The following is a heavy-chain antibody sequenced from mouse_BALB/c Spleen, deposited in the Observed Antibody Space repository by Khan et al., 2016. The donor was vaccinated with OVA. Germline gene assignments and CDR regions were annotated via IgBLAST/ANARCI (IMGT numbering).Heavy chain of an antibody. J-gene: IGHJ3*01. CDR2: INSDGTYT. Sequence: EVELVESGGDLVKPGGSLKLSCAASGFTFSNYGMSWVRQIPDKRLEWVATINSDGTYTYYSDSVKGRFTISRNNAKNTLYLEMSSLKSEDTAMYYCASHLTGSFADGGQGTLVTVAA. CDR1: GFTFSNYG. V-gene: IGHV5-6*01. D-gene: IGHD4-1*01. CDR3: ASHLTGSFAD.